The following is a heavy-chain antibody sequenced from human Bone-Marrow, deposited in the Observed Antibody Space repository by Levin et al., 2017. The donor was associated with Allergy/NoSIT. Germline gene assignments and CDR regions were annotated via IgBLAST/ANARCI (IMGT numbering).Heavy chain of an antibody. V-gene: IGHV3-30*04. D-gene: IGHD3-3*01. J-gene: IGHJ4*02. CDR2: ISYDGSNK. CDR3: ARASKYYDFWSGYYTGGAFDY. CDR1: GFIFSSYA. Sequence: GESLKISCAASGFIFSSYAMHWVRQAPGKGLEWVAVISYDGSNKYYADSVKGRFTISRDNSKNTLYLQMNSLRAEDTAVYYCARASKYYDFWSGYYTGGAFDYWGQGTLVTVSS.